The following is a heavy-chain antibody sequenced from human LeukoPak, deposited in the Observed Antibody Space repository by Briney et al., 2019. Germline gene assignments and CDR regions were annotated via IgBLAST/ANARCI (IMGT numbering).Heavy chain of an antibody. J-gene: IGHJ4*02. D-gene: IGHD3-22*01. CDR3: ARGVSSGYYPYYFDY. V-gene: IGHV3-21*01. CDR1: GITFSSYS. Sequence: GGSLRLSCAASGITFSSYSMNWVRQAPGKGLEWVSSISSSSSYIYYADSVKGRFTISRDNAKNSLYLQMNSLRAEDTAVYYCARGVSSGYYPYYFDYWGQGTLVTVSS. CDR2: ISSSSSYI.